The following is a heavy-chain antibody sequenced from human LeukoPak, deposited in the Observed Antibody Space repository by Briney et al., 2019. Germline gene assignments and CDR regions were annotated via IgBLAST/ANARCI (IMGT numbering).Heavy chain of an antibody. CDR2: ISSTKTYI. J-gene: IGHJ5*02. CDR1: GFTFSSYT. Sequence: GGSLRLSCAVSGFTFSSYTMHWVRQAPGKGLEWVSSISSTKTYIYYADSVKGRFTISRDNAKNSLYLQMNSLRAEDTAVYYCARGGGGYSYGYNWFDPWGQGTLVTVSS. V-gene: IGHV3-21*01. CDR3: ARGGGGYSYGYNWFDP. D-gene: IGHD5-18*01.